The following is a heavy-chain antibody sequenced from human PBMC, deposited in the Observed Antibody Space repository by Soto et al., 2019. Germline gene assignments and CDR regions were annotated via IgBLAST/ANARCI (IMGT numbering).Heavy chain of an antibody. D-gene: IGHD3-22*01. CDR2: IIPICGTA. CDR1: GCTFSSYA. V-gene: IGHV1-69*06. Sequence: SLRLSCKASGCTFSSYAISWVRQAPGQGLEWMGGIIPICGTANYAEKFQGRVTITADKSTSTLYMELSSLRSEDTAVYYCASAYYYYCSGKDAFDIWGQGTMVTVSS. J-gene: IGHJ3*02. CDR3: ASAYYYYCSGKDAFDI.